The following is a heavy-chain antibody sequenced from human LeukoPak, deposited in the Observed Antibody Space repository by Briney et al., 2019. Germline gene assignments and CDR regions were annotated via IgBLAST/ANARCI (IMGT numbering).Heavy chain of an antibody. J-gene: IGHJ4*02. V-gene: IGHV4-59*01. D-gene: IGHD5-18*01. CDR3: ARVHSYGPFDY. CDR2: IYCSGST. CDR1: GGFPSSYF. Sequence: PETLSLTSTVSGGFPSSYFSSWIRQPPGKGREWIGYIYCSGSTNYNPSLKSRVTISVDTSKNQFSLKLSSVTAADTAVYYCARVHSYGPFDYWGQGTLVTVSS.